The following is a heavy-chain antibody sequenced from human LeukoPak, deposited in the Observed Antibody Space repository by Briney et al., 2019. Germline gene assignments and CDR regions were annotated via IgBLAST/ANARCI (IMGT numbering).Heavy chain of an antibody. J-gene: IGHJ4*02. CDR2: IYYSGST. CDR3: ASGYSYGLFYFDY. CDR1: GGSISSYY. V-gene: IGHV4-59*01. Sequence: SETLSLTCTVSGGSISSYYWSWIRQPPGKGLQWIGYIYYSGSTNYNPSLKSRVTISVDTSKNQFSLELSSVTAADTAVYYCASGYSYGLFYFDYWGRGTLVTVSS. D-gene: IGHD5-18*01.